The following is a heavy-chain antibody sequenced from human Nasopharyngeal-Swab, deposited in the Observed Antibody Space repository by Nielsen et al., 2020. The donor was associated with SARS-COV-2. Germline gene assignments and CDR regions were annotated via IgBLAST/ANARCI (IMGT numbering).Heavy chain of an antibody. D-gene: IGHD3-3*01. Sequence: SETLSLTCAVSGGSISSSNWWSWVRQPPGKGLEWIGEIYHSGSTNYNPSLKSRVTISVDKSKNQFSLKLSSVTAADTAVYYCARDVTIFGGWGGMDVWGQGTTVTVSS. CDR2: IYHSGST. J-gene: IGHJ6*02. CDR3: ARDVTIFGGWGGMDV. V-gene: IGHV4-4*02. CDR1: GGSISSSNW.